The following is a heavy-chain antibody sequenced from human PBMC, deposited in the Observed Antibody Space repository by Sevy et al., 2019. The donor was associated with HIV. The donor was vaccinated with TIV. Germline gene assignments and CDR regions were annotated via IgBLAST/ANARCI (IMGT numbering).Heavy chain of an antibody. CDR2: MNQDGTER. Sequence: GGSLRLSCAASGFSFSTYWMTWVRQAPGKGLEWVATMNQDGTERDYVDSVKGRLTISRENTKTSLFLQMNSLSAEDTGVYYCVREGLGGFSYSLDCWGQGTLVTVSS. CDR1: GFSFSTYW. J-gene: IGHJ4*02. V-gene: IGHV3-7*01. CDR3: VREGLGGFSYSLDC. D-gene: IGHD3-16*01.